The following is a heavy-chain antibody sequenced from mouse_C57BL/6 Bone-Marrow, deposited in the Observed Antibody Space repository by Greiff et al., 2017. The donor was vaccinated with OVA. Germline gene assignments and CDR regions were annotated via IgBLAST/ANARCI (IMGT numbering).Heavy chain of an antibody. V-gene: IGHV1-39*01. D-gene: IGHD2-1*01. CDR1: GYSFTDYN. CDR2: INPNYGTT. J-gene: IGHJ1*03. Sequence: VQLQQSGPELVKPGASVKISCKASGYSFTDYNMNWVKQSNGKSLEWIGVINPNYGTTSYNQKFKGKATLTVDQSSSTAYMQLNSLTSEDSAVYYGAREEIYYGNYGWYFDVWGTGTTVTVSS. CDR3: AREEIYYGNYGWYFDV.